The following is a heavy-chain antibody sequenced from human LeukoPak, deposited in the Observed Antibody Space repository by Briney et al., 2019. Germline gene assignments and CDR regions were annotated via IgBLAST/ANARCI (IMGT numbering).Heavy chain of an antibody. CDR3: ARIMSSNWYAVD. V-gene: IGHV3-21*01. D-gene: IGHD6-13*01. CDR1: GFSFDSYS. Sequence: PGGSLRLSCAASGFSFDSYSMNWVRQAPGRGLEWVSSISSSSSYIYYADSVKGRFTISRDNAKNSLYLQMTSLRAKDTALYYCARIMSSNWYAVDWGQGTLVTVSS. J-gene: IGHJ4*02. CDR2: ISSSSSYI.